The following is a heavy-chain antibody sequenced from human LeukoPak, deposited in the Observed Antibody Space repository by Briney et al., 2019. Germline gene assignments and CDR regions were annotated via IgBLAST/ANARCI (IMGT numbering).Heavy chain of an antibody. J-gene: IGHJ3*02. CDR3: ARDQAGGYCSSTSCSHGDAFDI. D-gene: IGHD2-2*01. CDR2: ISSSRSYI. Sequence: GGSLRLSCAASGFTFSSYSMNCVRQAPGKGLECVSPISSSRSYIYYADSVKGRFTISRDNAKNSLYVQMNSVRAEDTAVYYCARDQAGGYCSSTSCSHGDAFDIWGQGTMVTVSS. V-gene: IGHV3-21*01. CDR1: GFTFSSYS.